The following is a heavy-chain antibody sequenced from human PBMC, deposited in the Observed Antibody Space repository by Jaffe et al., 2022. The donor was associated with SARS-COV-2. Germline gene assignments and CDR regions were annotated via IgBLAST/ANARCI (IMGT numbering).Heavy chain of an antibody. D-gene: IGHD6-6*01. V-gene: IGHV1-2*06. J-gene: IGHJ5*02. CDR1: GYTFTGYY. CDR2: INPNSGGT. Sequence: QVQLVQSGAEVKKPGASVKVSCKASGYTFTGYYMHWVRQAPGQGLEWMGRINPNSGGTNYAQKFQGRVTMTRDTSISTAYMELSRLRSDDTAVYYCARDRGGGKPPNSIAARRVVLNWFDPWGQGTLVTVSS. CDR3: ARDRGGGKPPNSIAARRVVLNWFDP.